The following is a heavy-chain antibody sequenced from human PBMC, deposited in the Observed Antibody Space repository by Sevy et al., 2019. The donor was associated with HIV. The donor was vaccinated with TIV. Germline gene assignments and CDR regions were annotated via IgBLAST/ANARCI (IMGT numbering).Heavy chain of an antibody. D-gene: IGHD3-10*01. CDR2: IKEDASEK. V-gene: IGHV3-7*01. CDR1: GFTFTRYW. Sequence: GESLKISCAASGFTFTRYWMSWVRQAPGKGLEWVANIKEDASEKHYVDSVKGRFTISRDDAKNSLYLQMNSLRAEDTAVYYCARDHDDRGDYFDYWGQGTLVTVSS. J-gene: IGHJ4*02. CDR3: ARDHDDRGDYFDY.